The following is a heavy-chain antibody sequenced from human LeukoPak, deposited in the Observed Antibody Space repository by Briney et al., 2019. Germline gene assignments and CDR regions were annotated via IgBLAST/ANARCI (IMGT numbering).Heavy chain of an antibody. V-gene: IGHV4-4*07. CDR2: IYTSGST. D-gene: IGHD3-22*01. J-gene: IGHJ4*02. Sequence: SETLSLTSTVSGGSISSYYWSWIRQPAGKGLEWIGRIYTSGSTNYNPSLKSRVTMSVDTSKNQFSLKLSSVTAADTAVYYCARVGYYYDSSPFDYWGQGTLVTVSS. CDR1: GGSISSYY. CDR3: ARVGYYYDSSPFDY.